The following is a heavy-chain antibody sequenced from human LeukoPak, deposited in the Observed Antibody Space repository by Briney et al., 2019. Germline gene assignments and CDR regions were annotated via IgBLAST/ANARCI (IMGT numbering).Heavy chain of an antibody. CDR3: ATHRGYGYGTAEDFDY. CDR2: IKQDGSEK. J-gene: IGHJ4*02. Sequence: PGGSLRLSCAASGFTFSHYWMSWVRQAPGKGLEWVANIKQDGSEKYYVDSVKGRFTISRDNAKNSLYLQMNSLRAEDTALYYCATHRGYGYGTAEDFDYWGQGTLVTVSS. V-gene: IGHV3-7*01. D-gene: IGHD5-18*01. CDR1: GFTFSHYW.